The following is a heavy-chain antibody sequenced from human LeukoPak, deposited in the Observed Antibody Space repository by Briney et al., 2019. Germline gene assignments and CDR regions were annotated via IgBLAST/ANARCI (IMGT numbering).Heavy chain of an antibody. CDR1: GYIFTTYW. V-gene: IGHV5-51*01. J-gene: IGHJ4*02. CDR2: IYPGDSDT. Sequence: GESLKISCKSSGYIFTTYWIAWVRQMPGKGLEWMGIIYPGDSDTTYSPSFQGQVTISVDTSISTAYLQWSSLKASDTAMYYCATRDYGQYYFDSWGQGTLVTVSS. D-gene: IGHD4/OR15-4a*01. CDR3: ATRDYGQYYFDS.